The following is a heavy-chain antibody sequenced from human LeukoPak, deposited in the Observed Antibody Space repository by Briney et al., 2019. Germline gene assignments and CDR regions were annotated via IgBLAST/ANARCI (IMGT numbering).Heavy chain of an antibody. J-gene: IGHJ4*02. CDR2: ISGHQGNT. D-gene: IGHD5-12*01. CDR3: ARSDLATITAGPFEY. Sequence: GASVKVSCKASGYTFTNYGITWVRQAPGQGREWMGWISGHQGNTKYAQNFQGRVTMTIDTSTSTAYMDLRSLRSDDTAIYFCARSDLATITAGPFEYWGQGTLVAVSS. V-gene: IGHV1-18*01. CDR1: GYTFTNYG.